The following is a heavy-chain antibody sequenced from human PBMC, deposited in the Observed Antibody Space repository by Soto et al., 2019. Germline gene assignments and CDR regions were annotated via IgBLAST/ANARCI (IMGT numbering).Heavy chain of an antibody. CDR3: ARLTMVRGVITFDY. V-gene: IGHV4-30-4*01. CDR2: IYYSGST. D-gene: IGHD3-10*01. J-gene: IGHJ4*02. Sequence: PSETLSLTCTVSGGSISSGDYYWSRIRQPPGKGLEWIGYIYYSGSTYYNPSLKSRVTISVDTSKNQFSLKLSSVTAADTAVYYCARLTMVRGVITFDYWGQGTLVTVSS. CDR1: GGSISSGDYY.